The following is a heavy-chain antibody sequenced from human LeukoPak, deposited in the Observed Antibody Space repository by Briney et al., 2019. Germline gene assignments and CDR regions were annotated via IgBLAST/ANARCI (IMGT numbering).Heavy chain of an antibody. CDR1: GFTFSSYA. CDR2: FSGSGGST. D-gene: IGHD3-10*01. V-gene: IGHV3-23*01. CDR3: ATLGGVGYYGSSEDY. Sequence: PGGSLRLSCAASGFTFSSYAMSWVRQAPGKGLEWVSAFSGSGGSTYYADSVKGRFTISRDNSKNTLYLQMNSLRAEDTAVYYCATLGGVGYYGSSEDYWGQGTLVTVSS. J-gene: IGHJ4*02.